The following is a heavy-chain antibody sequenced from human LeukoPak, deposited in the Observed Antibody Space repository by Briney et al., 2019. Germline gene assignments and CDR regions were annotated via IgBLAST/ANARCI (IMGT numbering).Heavy chain of an antibody. CDR3: ARGSWQQLIPRYMDV. J-gene: IGHJ6*03. V-gene: IGHV3-21*01. Sequence: PGGSLRLSCAASGFTFSSYSMNWVRQAPGKGLEWVSSISSSSSYIYYADSVKGRFTISRDNAKNSLYLQMNSLRAEDTAVYYCARGSWQQLIPRYMDVWGKGTTVTVSS. CDR1: GFTFSSYS. D-gene: IGHD6-13*01. CDR2: ISSSSSYI.